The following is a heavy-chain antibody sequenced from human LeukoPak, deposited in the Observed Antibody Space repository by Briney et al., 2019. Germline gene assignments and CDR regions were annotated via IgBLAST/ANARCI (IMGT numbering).Heavy chain of an antibody. CDR3: ARSTGSSWSRGGWFDP. J-gene: IGHJ5*02. CDR2: ISAYNGNT. CDR1: GYTFTSYG. D-gene: IGHD6-13*01. V-gene: IGHV1-18*01. Sequence: ASVKVSCKASGYTFTSYGISWVRQAPGQGLEWMGWISAYNGNTNYAQKLRGRVTMTTDTSTSTAYMELRSQRSDDTAVYYCARSTGSSWSRGGWFDPWGQGTLVTVSS.